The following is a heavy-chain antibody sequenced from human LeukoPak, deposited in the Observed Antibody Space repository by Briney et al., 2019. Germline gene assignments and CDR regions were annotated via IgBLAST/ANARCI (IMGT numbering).Heavy chain of an antibody. Sequence: GGSLRLSCAASGFTFDDYAMHWVRQAPGKGLEWVSGIRWNSGSIGYADSVKGRFTISRDNAKNSLYLQMNSLRAEDTALYYCAKDTRDILTGYYNTALDYWGQGTLVTVSS. CDR2: IRWNSGSI. CDR1: GFTFDDYA. J-gene: IGHJ4*02. D-gene: IGHD3-9*01. CDR3: AKDTRDILTGYYNTALDY. V-gene: IGHV3-9*01.